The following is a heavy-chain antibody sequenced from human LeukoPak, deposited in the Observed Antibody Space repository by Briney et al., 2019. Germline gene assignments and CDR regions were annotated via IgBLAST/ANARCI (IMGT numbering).Heavy chain of an antibody. CDR3: ARPGIALAGDY. CDR1: GFTFSSYW. Sequence: GGSVRLSCAASGFTFSSYWMHWARQAPGKGRVWVSRINNDGSITNYAHSVKGRFTISRDNAKNTLYLQMNRLRAEDTAVYYCARPGIALAGDYWGQGALVTVSS. D-gene: IGHD6-19*01. J-gene: IGHJ4*02. CDR2: INNDGSIT. V-gene: IGHV3-74*01.